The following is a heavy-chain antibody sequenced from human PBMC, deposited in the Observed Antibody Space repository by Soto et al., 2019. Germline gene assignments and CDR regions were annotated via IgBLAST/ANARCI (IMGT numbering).Heavy chain of an antibody. CDR1: GYTFTSYG. J-gene: IGHJ6*02. CDR3: ARVPIPTYYYDSSGYPLGYYYGMAV. Sequence: QVQLVQSGAEVKKPGASVKVSCKASGYTFTSYGISWVRQAPGQGLEWMGWISAYNGNTNYAQKLQGRVTMTTDTSTSTAYMELRSLRSDDTAVYYCARVPIPTYYYDSSGYPLGYYYGMAVWGQGTTVTVSS. V-gene: IGHV1-18*01. D-gene: IGHD3-22*01. CDR2: ISAYNGNT.